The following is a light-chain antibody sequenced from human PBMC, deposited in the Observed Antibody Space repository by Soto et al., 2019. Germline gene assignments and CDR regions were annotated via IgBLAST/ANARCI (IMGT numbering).Light chain of an antibody. V-gene: IGLV3-9*01. CDR2: RDT. J-gene: IGLJ3*02. CDR3: QVYDSSTVV. Sequence: SYELTQPISVSVALGQTARIICGGNNIGSKNVHWYQLNPGQAPVLVIYRDTNRPSGIPERFSGSNSGNTATLAISGAQAGDDGDYYCQVYDSSTVVFGGGTKLTVL. CDR1: NIGSKN.